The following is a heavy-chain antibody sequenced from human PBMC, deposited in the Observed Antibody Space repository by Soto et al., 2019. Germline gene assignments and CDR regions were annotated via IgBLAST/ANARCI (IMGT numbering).Heavy chain of an antibody. J-gene: IGHJ4*02. Sequence: EVQLVESGGGLVKPGGSLRLSCAASGFTFSSYSMNWVRQAPGKGLEWVSSISSSSSYIYYADSVKGRFTIYRDNAKNSLYLQMNSLRAEDTAVYYCARGVGGGYDGGALAIWGQGNLVTVSS. CDR3: ARGVGGGYDGGALAI. D-gene: IGHD5-12*01. CDR1: GFTFSSYS. CDR2: ISSSSSYI. V-gene: IGHV3-21*01.